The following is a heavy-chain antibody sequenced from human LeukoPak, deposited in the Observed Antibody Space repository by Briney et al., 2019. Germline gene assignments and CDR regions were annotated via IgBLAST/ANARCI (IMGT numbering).Heavy chain of an antibody. CDR3: ATDLLIGVGYSYGSLDY. D-gene: IGHD5-18*01. CDR1: GYTLTELS. J-gene: IGHJ4*02. CDR2: FDPEDGET. V-gene: IGHV1-24*01. Sequence: ASVKVSCKVSGYTLTELSMHWVRQAPGKGLEWMGGFDPEDGETIYAQKFQGRVTMTEDTSTDTAYMEPSSLRSEDTAVYYCATDLLIGVGYSYGSLDYWGQGTLVTVSS.